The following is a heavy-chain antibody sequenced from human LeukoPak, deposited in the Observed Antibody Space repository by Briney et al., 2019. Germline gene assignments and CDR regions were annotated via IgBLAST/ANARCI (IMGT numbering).Heavy chain of an antibody. Sequence: PSETLSLTCTVSGGSISHYYWSWIRQPPGKGLQWIGFIYDSGSTTYNPSLKSRVTISVDTSKNQFSLSLNSLTAADTAVYFCARTAYSGRYAVDNWSDPWGQGTLVTVSS. CDR2: IYDSGST. D-gene: IGHD1-26*01. V-gene: IGHV4-59*01. CDR1: GGSISHYY. J-gene: IGHJ5*02. CDR3: ARTAYSGRYAVDNWSDP.